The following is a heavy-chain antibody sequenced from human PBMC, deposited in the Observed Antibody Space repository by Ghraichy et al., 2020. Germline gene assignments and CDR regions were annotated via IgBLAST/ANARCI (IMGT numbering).Heavy chain of an antibody. J-gene: IGHJ4*02. V-gene: IGHV3-30*18. D-gene: IGHD3-22*01. CDR2: ISYDGSNK. CDR1: GFTFNNYG. CDR3: AKDPTSISMIIGSPDS. Sequence: GGSLRLSCAASGFTFNNYGMHWVRQAPGKGLEWVAVISYDGSNKYYADSVKGRFTISRDNSKNTLYLQMNSLRAEDTAVYYCAKDPTSISMIIGSPDSWGQGIPVTVSS.